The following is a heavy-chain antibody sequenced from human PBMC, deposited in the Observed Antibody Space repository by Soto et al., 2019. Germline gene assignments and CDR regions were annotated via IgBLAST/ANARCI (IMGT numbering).Heavy chain of an antibody. J-gene: IGHJ6*02. V-gene: IGHV1-2*04. D-gene: IGHD3-10*01. CDR3: AREWVTMVRGVIRTSSGMDV. CDR1: GYTFTGYY. CDR2: INPNSGGT. Sequence: ASVKVSCKASGYTFTGYYMHWVRQAPGQGLEWMGWINPNSGGTNYAQKFQGWVTMTRDTSISTAYMELSRLRSDDTAVYYCAREWVTMVRGVIRTSSGMDVWGQGTTVTVS.